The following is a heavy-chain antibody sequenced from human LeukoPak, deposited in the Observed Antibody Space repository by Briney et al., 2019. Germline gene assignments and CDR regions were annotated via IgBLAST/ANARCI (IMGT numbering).Heavy chain of an antibody. CDR1: GGSISSYY. CDR2: IYYSGST. D-gene: IGHD3-9*01. Sequence: ASETLSLTCTVSGGSISSYYWSWIRQPPGKGLEWIGYIYYSGSTNYNPSLKSRVTISVDTSKNQFSLKLSSVTAADTAVYYCARHDILIGYYTSIYYYYYMDVWGKGTTVTVSS. J-gene: IGHJ6*03. V-gene: IGHV4-59*08. CDR3: ARHDILIGYYTSIYYYYYMDV.